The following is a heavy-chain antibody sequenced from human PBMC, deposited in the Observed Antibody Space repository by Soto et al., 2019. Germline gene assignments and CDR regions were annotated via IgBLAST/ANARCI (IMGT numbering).Heavy chain of an antibody. CDR1: GGSISNHY. D-gene: IGHD2-15*01. J-gene: IGHJ4*02. Sequence: TSETLSLTCTVSGGSISNHYWSWIRQPPGKGLEWIGYIYYTASTNQNTGSTSYDPSLKSRVTISVDTSRNQISLRLNSVTAADTAVYYCARGDIGAWGQGTLVTVSS. CDR3: ARGDIGA. V-gene: IGHV4-59*11. CDR2: IYYTASTNQNTGST.